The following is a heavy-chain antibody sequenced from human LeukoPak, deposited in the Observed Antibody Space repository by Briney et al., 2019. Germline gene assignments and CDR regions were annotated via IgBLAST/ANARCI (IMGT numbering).Heavy chain of an antibody. CDR1: GGSISSYF. J-gene: IGHJ5*02. Sequence: SETLSLTCTVSGGSISSYFWGWIRQPPRKGPEWIGSIYYSGSTHYNPSLKSRVTISVDTSKNQFSLRLSTVTAADTAVYYCVRQDDGDHGDPNWFDPWGQGTLVTVSS. CDR3: VRQDDGDHGDPNWFDP. D-gene: IGHD4-17*01. CDR2: IYYSGST. V-gene: IGHV4-39*01.